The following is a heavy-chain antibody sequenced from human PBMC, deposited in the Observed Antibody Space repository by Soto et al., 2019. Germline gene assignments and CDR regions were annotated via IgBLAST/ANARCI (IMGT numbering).Heavy chain of an antibody. CDR3: AKGGYYNSGWLAS. Sequence: GGSLRLSCAASGFTFSSYSMNWVRQAPGKGLEWVSYISSSSSTIYYADSVKGRFTVSRVNSKNTVFLQVNSLRAEDTATYYWAKGGYYNSGWLASWGQGTLVTVSS. J-gene: IGHJ5*01. D-gene: IGHD3-10*01. CDR1: GFTFSSYS. CDR2: ISSSSSTI. V-gene: IGHV3-48*01.